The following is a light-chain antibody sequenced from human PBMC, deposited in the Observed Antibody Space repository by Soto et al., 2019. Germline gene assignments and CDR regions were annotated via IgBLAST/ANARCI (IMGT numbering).Light chain of an antibody. Sequence: EIVLTQSPGTLSLSPGERATLSCRASQTISNNFLAWYQHKPGQAPRLLIYGASSRAAGIPDRFSGSGSGTDFTITISRLEPEDFAVYYCQQYFNSVYTFGQGTKLEIK. CDR1: QTISNNF. J-gene: IGKJ2*01. CDR3: QQYFNSVYT. CDR2: GAS. V-gene: IGKV3-20*01.